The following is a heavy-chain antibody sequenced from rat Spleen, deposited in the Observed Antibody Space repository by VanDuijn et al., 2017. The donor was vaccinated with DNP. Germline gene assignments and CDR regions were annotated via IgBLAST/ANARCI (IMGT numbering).Heavy chain of an antibody. D-gene: IGHD1-11*01. CDR1: GFTFSDYN. CDR2: IIYDGSRT. CDR3: AKAGGYSPWYFDY. J-gene: IGHJ2*01. V-gene: IGHV5S10*01. Sequence: EVQLVESGGGLVQPGRSLKLSCAASGFTFSDYNMGWVRQAPKKGLEWVATIIYDGSRTYYRDSVKGRFTISRDNAKNTLQLQMNNLRSEDTATYYCAKAGGYSPWYFDYWGQGVMVTVSS.